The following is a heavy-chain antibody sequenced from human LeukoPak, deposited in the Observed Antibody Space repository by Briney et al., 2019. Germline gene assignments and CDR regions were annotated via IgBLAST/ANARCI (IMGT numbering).Heavy chain of an antibody. D-gene: IGHD3-10*01. Sequence: SETLSLTRTVSGGSISSSSYYWGWIRQPPGKGLEWIGEINHRGSTNYNPSLKSRVTISVDTSKNQFSLKLSSVTAADTAVYYCARGLSGIRFGALNWFDPWGQGTLVTVSS. V-gene: IGHV4-39*07. CDR2: INHRGST. J-gene: IGHJ5*02. CDR3: ARGLSGIRFGALNWFDP. CDR1: GGSISSSSYY.